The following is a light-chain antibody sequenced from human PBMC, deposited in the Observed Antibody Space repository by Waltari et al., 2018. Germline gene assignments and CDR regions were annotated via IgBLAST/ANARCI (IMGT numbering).Light chain of an antibody. V-gene: IGKV3-20*01. J-gene: IGKJ1*01. CDR3: QHYVSLPAT. Sequence: EIVLTQSPGTLSLSPGERATLSCRASQSFSKYLAGYQQKPGQAPRLLIYHASTRAAGIPDRFSGSGYGTDFSLTISRLEAEDFAVYYCQHYVSLPATFGQGTKVEIK. CDR2: HAS. CDR1: QSFSKY.